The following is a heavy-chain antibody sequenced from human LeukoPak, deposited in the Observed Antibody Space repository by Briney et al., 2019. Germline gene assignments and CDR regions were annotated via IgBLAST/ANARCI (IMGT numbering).Heavy chain of an antibody. D-gene: IGHD6-6*01. CDR2: ISYDGSNK. V-gene: IGHV3-30-3*01. Sequence: GGSLRLSCAASGFTFSSYAMSWVRQAPGKGLEWVAVISYDGSNKYYADSVKGRFTISRDNSKNTLYLQMNSLRAEDTAVYYCAKVKFEYSSSSTNFDYWGQGTLVTVSS. CDR3: AKVKFEYSSSSTNFDY. CDR1: GFTFSSYA. J-gene: IGHJ4*02.